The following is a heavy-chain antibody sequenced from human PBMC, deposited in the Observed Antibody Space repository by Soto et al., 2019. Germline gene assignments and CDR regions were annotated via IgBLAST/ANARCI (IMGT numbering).Heavy chain of an antibody. CDR1: GFTFSSYA. Sequence: GGSLRLSCATSGFTFSSYAMSWVRQAPGKGLEWVSAISGSGGSTYYADSVKGRFTISRDNSKNTLYLQMNSLRAEDTAVYYCAKGIRGYYYYGMDVWGQGTTVTVSS. D-gene: IGHD5-18*01. CDR3: AKGIRGYYYYGMDV. CDR2: ISGSGGST. V-gene: IGHV3-23*01. J-gene: IGHJ6*02.